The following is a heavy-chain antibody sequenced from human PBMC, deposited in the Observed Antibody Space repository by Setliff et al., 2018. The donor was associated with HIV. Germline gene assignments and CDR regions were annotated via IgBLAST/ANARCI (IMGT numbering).Heavy chain of an antibody. V-gene: IGHV4-31*03. Sequence: LSLTCTVSGGSISSGGYYWNWIRQYPVKGLERIGHIYYNGRTLFNPALGTRLNMSVDTSENQFSLHLNSVTAADTAVYYCVRERRRSPLSYGLDVWGQGTTVTVSS. CDR1: GGSISSGGYY. J-gene: IGHJ6*02. CDR2: IYYNGRT. CDR3: VRERRRSPLSYGLDV.